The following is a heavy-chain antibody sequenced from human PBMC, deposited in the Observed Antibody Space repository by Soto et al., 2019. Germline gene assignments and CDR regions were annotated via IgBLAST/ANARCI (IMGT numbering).Heavy chain of an antibody. D-gene: IGHD3-22*01. Sequence: GALRLSCAASGFTFSGYWMSWVRQAPGKGLEWVANIKQDGSEKYYVDSVKGRFTISRDNAKNSLYLQMNSLRAEDTAVYYCARGTPLNYYDSSGYYTYWGQGTLVTVSS. CDR2: IKQDGSEK. V-gene: IGHV3-7*03. CDR1: GFTFSGYW. J-gene: IGHJ4*02. CDR3: ARGTPLNYYDSSGYYTY.